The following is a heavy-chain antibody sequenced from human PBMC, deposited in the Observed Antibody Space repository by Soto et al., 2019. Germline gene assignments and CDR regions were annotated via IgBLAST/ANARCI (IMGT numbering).Heavy chain of an antibody. CDR1: GGSFSGYY. CDR2: INHSGST. J-gene: IGHJ6*03. CDR3: ARLRKSRLQRTKSQYYYYYMDV. Sequence: SETLSLTCAVYGGSFSGYYWSWIRQPPGKGLEWIGEINHSGSTNYNPSLKSRVTISVDTSKNQFSLKLSSVTAADTAVYYCARLRKSRLQRTKSQYYYYYMDVWGKGTTVTVSS. V-gene: IGHV4-34*01. D-gene: IGHD4-4*01.